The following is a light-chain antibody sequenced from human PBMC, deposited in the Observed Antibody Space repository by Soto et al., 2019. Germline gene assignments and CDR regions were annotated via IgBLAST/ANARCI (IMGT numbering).Light chain of an antibody. V-gene: IGKV1-5*01. J-gene: IGKJ1*01. CDR1: QSISSW. CDR2: DVS. Sequence: DIQMTQSPPTLSASVGDRVTITCRASQSISSWLAWYQQRPGKAPNLLIYDVSSLESGVTSTFSGRESGTEFNLTISSLQPDDFATYYCQQYTNYPWTFGQGTKVEIK. CDR3: QQYTNYPWT.